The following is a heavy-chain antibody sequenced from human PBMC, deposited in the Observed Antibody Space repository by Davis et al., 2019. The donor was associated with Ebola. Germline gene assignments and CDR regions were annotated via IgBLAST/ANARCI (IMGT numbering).Heavy chain of an antibody. J-gene: IGHJ4*02. V-gene: IGHV1-3*01. CDR2: INAGNGNT. CDR3: ARGKLSDYVFDY. CDR1: GYTFTSYA. Sequence: SVKVSCKASGYTFTSYAMHWVRQAPGQRLEWMGWINAGNGNTKYSQKFQGRVTITRDTSASTAYMELSSLRSEDTAVYYCARGKLSDYVFDYWGQGTLVTVSS. D-gene: IGHD4-17*01.